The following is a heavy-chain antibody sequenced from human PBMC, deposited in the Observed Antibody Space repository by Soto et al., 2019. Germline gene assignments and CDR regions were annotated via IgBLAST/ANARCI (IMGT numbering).Heavy chain of an antibody. D-gene: IGHD2-15*01. V-gene: IGHV4-61*01. J-gene: IGHJ6*02. Sequence: SETLSLTCTVSGGSVSSGSYYWSWIRQPPGKGLEWIGYIYYSGSTNYNPSLKSRVTISVDTSKNQFSLKLSSVTAADTAVYYCARWEVVAATPDYYYYGMDVWGQGTTVTVSS. CDR3: ARWEVVAATPDYYYYGMDV. CDR1: GGSVSSGSYY. CDR2: IYYSGST.